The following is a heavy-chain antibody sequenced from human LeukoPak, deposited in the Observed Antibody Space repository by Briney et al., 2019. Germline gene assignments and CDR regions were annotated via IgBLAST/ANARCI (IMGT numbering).Heavy chain of an antibody. CDR3: ARDRGERGSSWSLPAHGFDI. D-gene: IGHD6-13*01. CDR2: IVPIFGTT. CDR1: GGTFSSYA. J-gene: IGHJ3*02. Sequence: ASVKVSCKASGGTFSSYAINWVRQAPGQGLEWMGRIVPIFGTTNYAQEFQGRVTITTDESTSTAYMELSSLRSEDTAVYYCARDRGERGSSWSLPAHGFDIWGQGTMVTVSS. V-gene: IGHV1-69*05.